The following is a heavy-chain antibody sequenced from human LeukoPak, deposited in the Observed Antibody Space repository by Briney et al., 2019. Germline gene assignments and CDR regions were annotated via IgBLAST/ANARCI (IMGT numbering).Heavy chain of an antibody. Sequence: SETLSLTCTVSGGSISSYYWSWIRQPPGKGLEWIGYIYYSGSTNYNPSLKSRVTISVDTSKNQFSLKLSSVTAADTAVYYCARLRNYDFWSGTITHYGMDVWGQGTTVTVSS. CDR2: IYYSGST. CDR3: ARLRNYDFWSGTITHYGMDV. D-gene: IGHD3-3*01. CDR1: GGSISSYY. V-gene: IGHV4-59*01. J-gene: IGHJ6*02.